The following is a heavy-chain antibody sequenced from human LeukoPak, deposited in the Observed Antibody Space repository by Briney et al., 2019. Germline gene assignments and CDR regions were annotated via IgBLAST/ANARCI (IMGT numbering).Heavy chain of an antibody. D-gene: IGHD6-13*01. J-gene: IGHJ6*02. Sequence: GASVKVSCKASGYTFTGYYMHWVRQAPGQGLEWMGWINPNSGGTNYAQKFQGWVTMTRDTSISTAYMELSRLRSDDTAVYYCARGAYSSSFYPPHYYYGMDVWGQGTTVTVPS. V-gene: IGHV1-2*04. CDR1: GYTFTGYY. CDR3: ARGAYSSSFYPPHYYYGMDV. CDR2: INPNSGGT.